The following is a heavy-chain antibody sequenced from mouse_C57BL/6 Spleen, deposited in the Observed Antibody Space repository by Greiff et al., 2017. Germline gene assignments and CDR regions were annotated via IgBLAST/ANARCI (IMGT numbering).Heavy chain of an antibody. J-gene: IGHJ1*03. D-gene: IGHD1-1*01. V-gene: IGHV5-6*01. Sequence: DVHLVESGGDLVKPGGSLKLSCAASGFTFSSYGMSWVRQTPDKRLEWVATISSGGSYTYYPDSVKGRFTISRDNAKNTLYLQMSSLKSEDTAMYYCARHPIATVVAYWYFDGWGTGTTVTVSS. CDR2: ISSGGSYT. CDR1: GFTFSSYG. CDR3: ARHPIATVVAYWYFDG.